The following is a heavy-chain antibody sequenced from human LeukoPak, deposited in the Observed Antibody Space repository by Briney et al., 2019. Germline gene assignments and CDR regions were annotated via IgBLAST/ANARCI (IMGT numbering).Heavy chain of an antibody. CDR3: ARHVGHYYDSSGYYLDY. D-gene: IGHD3-22*01. J-gene: IGHJ4*02. CDR1: GYSFSSYW. CDR2: IHPADSRH. Sequence: AESLKISCTGSGYSFSSYWIGWVRQMPGKGLEWMGIIHPADSRHTYSPSFQGQITISADKSISTAYLQWSSLKASDTAIYYCARHVGHYYDSSGYYLDYWGQGTLVTVSS. V-gene: IGHV5-51*01.